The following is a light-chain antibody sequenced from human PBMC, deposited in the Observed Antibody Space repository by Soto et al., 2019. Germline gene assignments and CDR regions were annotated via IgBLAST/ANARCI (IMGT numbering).Light chain of an antibody. V-gene: IGKV3-20*01. J-gene: IGKJ5*01. CDR3: QQYGTSPIT. Sequence: ETVLTQSPGTLSLSPGKRATLSCRASPSVSSRLAWYQQKPGQAPRLLISGASSRATGIPDRFSGSGSGTDFTLTISRLEPEDFALYYCQQYGTSPITFGQGTRLEIK. CDR1: PSVSSR. CDR2: GAS.